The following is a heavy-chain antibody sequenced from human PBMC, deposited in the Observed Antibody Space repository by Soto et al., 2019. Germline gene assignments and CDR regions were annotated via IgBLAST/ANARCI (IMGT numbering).Heavy chain of an antibody. CDR1: GYTFTSYG. J-gene: IGHJ4*02. V-gene: IGHV1-18*01. Sequence: ASVKVSCKASGYTFTSYGISWVRQAPGQGLEWMGWISAYNGNTNYAQKLQGRVTMTTDTSTSTAYMELRSLRSDDTATYYCAHSPALAPPTGNYFDYWGQGTLVTVSS. CDR2: ISAYNGNT. CDR3: AHSPALAPPTGNYFDY. D-gene: IGHD4-4*01.